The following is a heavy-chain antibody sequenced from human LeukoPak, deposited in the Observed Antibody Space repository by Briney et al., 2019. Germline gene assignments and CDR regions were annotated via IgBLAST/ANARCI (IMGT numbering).Heavy chain of an antibody. CDR1: GGSIGSNNYY. Sequence: SETLSLTCTVSGGSIGSNNYYWGWIRQPPGKGLEWIGSIYYSGYTYYNPSLKSRVTISVDTSKNQFSLKLSSVTAADTAVYYCARDSSSGWTYYYYYYMDVWGKGTTVTISS. CDR3: ARDSSSGWTYYYYYYMDV. CDR2: IYYSGYT. D-gene: IGHD6-19*01. J-gene: IGHJ6*03. V-gene: IGHV4-39*07.